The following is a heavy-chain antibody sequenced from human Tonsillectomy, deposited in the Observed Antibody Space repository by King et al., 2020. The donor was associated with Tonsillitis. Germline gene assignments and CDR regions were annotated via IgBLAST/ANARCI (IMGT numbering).Heavy chain of an antibody. CDR2: ITSSCSSI. D-gene: IGHD3-3*01. CDR1: VFNLKDYY. V-gene: IGHV3-11*01. Sequence: VQLVESVGGLVKPGGSLSLSCVASVFNLKDYYMTWILQAPGKGLVWIASITSSCSSIYSAISVKGRFTISRENAKNSFYLQMDSLRADDTAVYYCATTPYVGFLGYYMDVWGKGTTVTVSS. J-gene: IGHJ6*03. CDR3: ATTPYVGFLGYYMDV.